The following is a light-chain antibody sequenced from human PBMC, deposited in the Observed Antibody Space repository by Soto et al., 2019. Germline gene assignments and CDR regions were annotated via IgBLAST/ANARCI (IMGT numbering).Light chain of an antibody. CDR1: SSDVGDYNS. CDR2: DVS. CDR3: CSYVGGYSYV. Sequence: QSVLTQPCSVSGSPGQSVTVSCIGTSSDVGDYNSVSWYQQHPGKAPKLMIYDVSKRPSGVPDRFSGSKSGNTASLTISGLQAEDEADYYCCSYVGGYSYVFGIGTKVTV. V-gene: IGLV2-11*01. J-gene: IGLJ1*01.